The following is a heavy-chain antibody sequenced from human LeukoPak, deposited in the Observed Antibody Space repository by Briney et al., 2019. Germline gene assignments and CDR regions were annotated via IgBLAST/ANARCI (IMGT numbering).Heavy chain of an antibody. V-gene: IGHV4-59*01. CDR2: IYYSGST. CDR3: ARGPIAVAGNTHQPPDY. D-gene: IGHD6-13*01. J-gene: IGHJ4*02. CDR1: GGSISSYY. Sequence: PSETLSLTCTVSGGSISSYYWSWIRQPPGKGLEWIGYIYYSGSTNYNPSLKSRVTISVDTSKNQFSLKLSSVTAADTAVYYCARGPIAVAGNTHQPPDYWGQGTLVTVSS.